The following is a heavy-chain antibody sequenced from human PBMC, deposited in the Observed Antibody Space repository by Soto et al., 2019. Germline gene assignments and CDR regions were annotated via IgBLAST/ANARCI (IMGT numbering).Heavy chain of an antibody. CDR3: ARHMGFGEPAGGYYYYMDV. CDR1: GGSISSYY. J-gene: IGHJ6*03. V-gene: IGHV4-59*08. Sequence: SETLSLTCTVSGGSISSYYWSWIRQPPGKGLEWIGYIYYSGSTNYNPSLKSRVTISVDTSKNQFSLKLSSVTAADTAVYYCARHMGFGEPAGGYYYYMDVWGKGTTVTVSS. CDR2: IYYSGST. D-gene: IGHD3-10*01.